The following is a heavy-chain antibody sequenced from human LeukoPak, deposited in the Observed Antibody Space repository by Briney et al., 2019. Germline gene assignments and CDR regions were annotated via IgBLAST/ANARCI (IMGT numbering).Heavy chain of an antibody. Sequence: ASVKVSCKASGYTFTSYGIRWVRQAPGQGLEWMGWISAYDGNTNYAQKLQGRVTMTTDTSTSTAYMELRSLRSDDTAVYYCARAHPVDTAMVLNWFDPWGQGTLVTVSS. V-gene: IGHV1-18*01. D-gene: IGHD5-18*01. CDR2: ISAYDGNT. CDR1: GYTFTSYG. CDR3: ARAHPVDTAMVLNWFDP. J-gene: IGHJ5*02.